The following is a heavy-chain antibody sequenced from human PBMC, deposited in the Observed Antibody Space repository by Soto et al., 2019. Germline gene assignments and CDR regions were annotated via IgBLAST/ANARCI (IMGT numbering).Heavy chain of an antibody. V-gene: IGHV3-30-3*01. CDR1: GFTFSSYA. CDR2: ISYDGSNK. J-gene: IGHJ4*02. D-gene: IGHD5-18*01. CDR3: ARVVLFRGYSYGPFDY. Sequence: GGSLRLSCAASGFTFSSYAMHWVRQAPGKGLEWVAVISYDGSNKYYADSVKGRFTISRDNSKNTLYLQMNSLRAEDTAVYYCARVVLFRGYSYGPFDYWGQGTLVTVSS.